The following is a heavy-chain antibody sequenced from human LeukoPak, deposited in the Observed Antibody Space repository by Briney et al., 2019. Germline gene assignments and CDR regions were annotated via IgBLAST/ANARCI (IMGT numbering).Heavy chain of an antibody. D-gene: IGHD1-1*01. CDR2: ISASGGST. V-gene: IGHV3-23*01. Sequence: PGGXLRLSCVVSGITFSSYAMSWVRQAPGKGLDWVSAISASGGSTYYADSVKGRFTISRDNSKNTVYLQMNSLRGEDTAIYYCAPNWNLDYWGQGSLVTVSS. J-gene: IGHJ4*02. CDR3: APNWNLDY. CDR1: GITFSSYA.